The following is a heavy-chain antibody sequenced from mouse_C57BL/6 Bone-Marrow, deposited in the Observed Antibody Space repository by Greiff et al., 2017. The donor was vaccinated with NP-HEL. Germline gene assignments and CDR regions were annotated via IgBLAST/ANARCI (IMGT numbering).Heavy chain of an antibody. D-gene: IGHD1-1*01. J-gene: IGHJ3*01. CDR2: INPSSGYT. CDR1: GYTFTSYT. CDR3: ARSYYGSPWFAY. Sequence: QVQLQQSGAELARPGASVKMSCKASGYTFTSYTMHWVKQRPGQGLEWIGYINPSSGYTKYNQKFKDKATLTADKSSSTAYMQLSSLTSEDSAVYYCARSYYGSPWFAYWGQGTLVTVSA. V-gene: IGHV1-4*01.